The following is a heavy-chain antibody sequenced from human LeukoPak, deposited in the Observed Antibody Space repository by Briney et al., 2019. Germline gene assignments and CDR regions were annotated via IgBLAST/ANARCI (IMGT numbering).Heavy chain of an antibody. CDR2: ISAYNGNT. J-gene: IGHJ6*03. Sequence: GASVKVSCKASGYTFTSYGISWVRQAPGQGLEWMGWISAYNGNTNYAQKLQGRVTMTTDTSTSTAYMELRSLRSDDTAVYYCAREEQLVPPYYYYYMDVWGKGTTVTVSS. V-gene: IGHV1-18*01. CDR1: GYTFTSYG. D-gene: IGHD6-6*01. CDR3: AREEQLVPPYYYYYMDV.